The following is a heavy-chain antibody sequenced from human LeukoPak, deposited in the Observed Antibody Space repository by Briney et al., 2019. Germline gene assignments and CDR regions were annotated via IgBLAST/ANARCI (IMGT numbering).Heavy chain of an antibody. V-gene: IGHV5-51*01. CDR2: IYPGDSDI. D-gene: IGHD4-23*01. CDR1: GYNFTNYW. Sequence: GESLKISCKGSGYNFTNYWIGWVRQMPGKGLEWMGVIYPGDSDIRYSPSFQGQVTISADKSISTAYLQWSSLEASDTAMYYCARSSPTTVVTQIDYWGQGTLVTVSS. CDR3: ARSSPTTVVTQIDY. J-gene: IGHJ4*02.